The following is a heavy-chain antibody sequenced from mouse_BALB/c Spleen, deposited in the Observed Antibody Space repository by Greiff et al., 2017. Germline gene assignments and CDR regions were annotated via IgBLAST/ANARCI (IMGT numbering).Heavy chain of an antibody. CDR2: INPSNGGT. J-gene: IGHJ4*01. Sequence: VQRVESGAELVKPGASVKLSCKASGYTFTSYYMYWVKQRPGQGLEWIGEINPSNGGTNFNEKFKSKATLTVDKSSSTAYMQLSSLTSEDSAVYYCTRDGNYAMDYWGQGTSVTVSS. V-gene: IGHV1S81*02. CDR3: TRDGNYAMDY. D-gene: IGHD2-1*01. CDR1: GYTFTSYY.